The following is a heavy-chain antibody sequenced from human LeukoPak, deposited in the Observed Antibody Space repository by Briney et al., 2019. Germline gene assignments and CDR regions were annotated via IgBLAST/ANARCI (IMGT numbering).Heavy chain of an antibody. D-gene: IGHD1-26*01. Sequence: GGSLRLSCAASGFTFDDYTMHWVRQAPGKGLEWVSLISWDAGSTYYADSVKGRFTISRDNSKNSLYLQMNSLRTEDTALYYCAKDRGGGSYLFDYWGQGTLVTVSS. J-gene: IGHJ4*02. CDR3: AKDRGGGSYLFDY. CDR1: GFTFDDYT. CDR2: ISWDAGST. V-gene: IGHV3-43*01.